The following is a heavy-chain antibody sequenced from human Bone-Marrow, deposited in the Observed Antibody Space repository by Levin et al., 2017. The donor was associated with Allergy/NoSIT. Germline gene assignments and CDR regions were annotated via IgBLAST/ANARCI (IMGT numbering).Heavy chain of an antibody. J-gene: IGHJ5*02. CDR2: INGDGSRT. CDR1: GFTFRRHW. Sequence: GGSLRLSCAASGFTFRRHWMHWVRQAPGKGLVWVSRINGDGSRTDYADSVKGRFTISRDKAKNTLYLQMNSLRAEDTAVYYCVRDDYDSWSGYLGWFDPWGQGTLVTVSS. CDR3: VRDDYDSWSGYLGWFDP. V-gene: IGHV3-74*01. D-gene: IGHD3-3*01.